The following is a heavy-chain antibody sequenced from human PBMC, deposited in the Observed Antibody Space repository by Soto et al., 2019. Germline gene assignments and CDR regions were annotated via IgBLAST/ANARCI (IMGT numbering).Heavy chain of an antibody. CDR3: AKGNGYTESYYHYYYGMDV. J-gene: IGHJ6*02. Sequence: GGSLRLSCAASGFTFSSYAMSWVRQAPGKGLEWVSAISGSGGSTYYADSVKGRFTISRDNSKNTLYLQMNSLRAEDTAVYYCAKGNGYTESYYHYYYGMDVWGQGTTVTVSS. D-gene: IGHD5-12*01. CDR1: GFTFSSYA. V-gene: IGHV3-23*01. CDR2: ISGSGGST.